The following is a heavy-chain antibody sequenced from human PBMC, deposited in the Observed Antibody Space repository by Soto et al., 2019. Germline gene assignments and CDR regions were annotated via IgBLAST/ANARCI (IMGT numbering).Heavy chain of an antibody. D-gene: IGHD5-12*01. CDR1: GGTFSSYT. CDR3: ARESRAGYNIHPPPFFDI. CDR2: IIPILGIA. J-gene: IGHJ3*02. Sequence: QVQLVQSGAEVKKPGSSVKVSCKASGGTFSSYTISWVRQAPGQGLEWMGRIIPILGIANYAQKFQGRVTITADKFTSAGYMELSSLRSEDTAVYYCARESRAGYNIHPPPFFDIWGQGTMVTVSS. V-gene: IGHV1-69*08.